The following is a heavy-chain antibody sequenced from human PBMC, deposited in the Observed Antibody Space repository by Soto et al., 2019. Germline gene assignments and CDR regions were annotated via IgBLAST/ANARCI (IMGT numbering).Heavy chain of an antibody. CDR3: ARGSSTWGGYMGV. J-gene: IGHJ6*03. D-gene: IGHD2-2*01. CDR2: IIPILGIA. CDR1: VGTFNSYT. Sequence: SAVQISFNASVGTFNSYTTSWVRQAPGQGLEWMGRIIPILGIANYAQKFQGRVTITADKSTSTAYMELSSLRSEDTAVYYCARGSSTWGGYMGVWGKGTTVTVSS. V-gene: IGHV1-69*02.